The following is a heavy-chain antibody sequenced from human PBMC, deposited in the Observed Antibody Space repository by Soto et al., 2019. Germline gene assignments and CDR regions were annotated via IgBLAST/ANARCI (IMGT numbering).Heavy chain of an antibody. V-gene: IGHV1-69*13. D-gene: IGHD3-22*01. CDR2: IIPIFGTA. CDR3: ARDLQYDSSGYPFWGHFQQ. Sequence: SVKVSCKASGGTFSSYAISWVRQAPGQGLEWMGGIIPIFGTANYAQKFQGRVTITADESTSTAYMELSSLRSEDTAVYYCARDLQYDSSGYPFWGHFQQWGQGTLVTVS. CDR1: GGTFSSYA. J-gene: IGHJ1*01.